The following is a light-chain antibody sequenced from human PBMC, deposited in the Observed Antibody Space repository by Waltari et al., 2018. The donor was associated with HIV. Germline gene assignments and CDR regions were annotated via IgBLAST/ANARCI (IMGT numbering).Light chain of an antibody. J-gene: IGLJ2*01. CDR2: SNS. CDR1: NSNIGSNS. CDR3: AAWEDSRNGEVI. Sequence: QSVLTQPPSASGTPGPRVHIPCSGRNSNIGSNSVHWSQQVPGPAPKPLIFSNSPRPSGVPDRFSGSKSGNSASLAISGLRSEDEADYYCAAWEDSRNGEVIFGGGTKLTVL. V-gene: IGLV1-44*01.